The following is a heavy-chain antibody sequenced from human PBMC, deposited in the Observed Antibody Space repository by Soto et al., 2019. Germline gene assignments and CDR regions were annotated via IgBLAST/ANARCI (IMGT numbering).Heavy chain of an antibody. V-gene: IGHV1-8*01. Sequence: ASVKVSCKASGYTFTNNDVSWVRQATGQGLEWMGWMNPGSGDTGYAQKFQGRVTMTRDISIATAYMELNSLTSEDTAIYYCARMESFASLSWFYPSCQGTLFTVS. CDR1: GYTFTNND. CDR2: MNPGSGDT. J-gene: IGHJ5*02. D-gene: IGHD3-16*02. CDR3: ARMESFASLSWFYP.